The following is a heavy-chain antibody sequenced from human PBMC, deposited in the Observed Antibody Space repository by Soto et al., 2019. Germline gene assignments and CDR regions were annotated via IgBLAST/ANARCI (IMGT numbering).Heavy chain of an antibody. CDR1: RYSFTSYS. J-gene: IGHJ3*02. D-gene: IGHD6-19*01. Sequence: GESLKISCKGSRYSFTSYSSGWVRQMPGKSMEWLGIIYHCXSDTRYIQSFQCQVTISADKSISTAYLQWSSLNASDTAMYYCARHVLSSGWDPGAFDIWGQGTMVTVSS. V-gene: IGHV5-51*01. CDR3: ARHVLSSGWDPGAFDI. CDR2: IYHCXSDT.